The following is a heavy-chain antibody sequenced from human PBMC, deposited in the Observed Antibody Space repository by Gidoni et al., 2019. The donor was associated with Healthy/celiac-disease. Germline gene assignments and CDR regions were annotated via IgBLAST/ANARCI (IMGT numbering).Heavy chain of an antibody. CDR3: AKLTQGGDYYFDY. D-gene: IGHD4-17*01. Sequence: EVQLLESGGGLVQPGGSLRLSCAASEFPFSSYAMSWVRQAPGKGLEWVAAISGSGGSTYYADSVKGRFTISRDNSKNTLYLQMNSLRAEDTAVYYCAKLTQGGDYYFDYWGQGTLVTVSS. CDR1: EFPFSSYA. V-gene: IGHV3-23*01. J-gene: IGHJ4*02. CDR2: ISGSGGST.